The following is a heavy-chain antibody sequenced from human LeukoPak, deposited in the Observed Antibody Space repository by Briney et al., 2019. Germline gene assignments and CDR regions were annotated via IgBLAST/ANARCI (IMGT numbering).Heavy chain of an antibody. CDR1: GYTFTSYD. V-gene: IGHV1-8*01. CDR2: MNPNSGNT. CDR3: ARGSPHYYDSSGQGAYFDY. D-gene: IGHD3-22*01. Sequence: ASVKVSCKASGYTFTSYDINWVRQATGQGLEWMGWMNPNSGNTGYAQKFQGRVTMTRNTSISTAYMELSSLRSEDTAVYYCARGSPHYYDSSGQGAYFDYWGQGTLVTVSS. J-gene: IGHJ4*02.